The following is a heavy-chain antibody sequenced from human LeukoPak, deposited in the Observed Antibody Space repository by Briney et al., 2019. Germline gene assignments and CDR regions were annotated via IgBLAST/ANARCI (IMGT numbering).Heavy chain of an antibody. CDR1: GGSISSSNW. CDR2: IYHSGST. CDR3: ARGADYDILTGYALGY. D-gene: IGHD3-9*01. Sequence: SETLSLTCAVSGGSISSSNWWSWVRQPPGKGLEWIGEIYHSGSTNYNPSLKSRVTISVDKSKNQLSLKLSSVTAADTAVYYCARGADYDILTGYALGYWGQGTLVTVSS. J-gene: IGHJ4*02. V-gene: IGHV4-4*02.